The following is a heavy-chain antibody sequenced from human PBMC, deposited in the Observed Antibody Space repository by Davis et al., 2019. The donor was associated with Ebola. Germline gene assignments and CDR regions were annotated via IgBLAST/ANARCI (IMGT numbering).Heavy chain of an antibody. CDR2: INPNSGGT. CDR3: AREGNYGSGSYAGDY. Sequence: ASVKVSCKASGYTFTGYYMHWVRQAPGQGLEWMGRINPNSGGTSYAQKFQGRVTMTRDTSISTAYMELSRLRSDDTAVYYCAREGNYGSGSYAGDYWGQGTLVTVSS. V-gene: IGHV1-2*06. J-gene: IGHJ4*02. D-gene: IGHD3-10*01. CDR1: GYTFTGYY.